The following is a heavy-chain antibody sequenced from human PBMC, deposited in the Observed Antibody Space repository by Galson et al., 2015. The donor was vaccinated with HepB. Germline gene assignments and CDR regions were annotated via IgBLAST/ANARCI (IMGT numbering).Heavy chain of an antibody. V-gene: IGHV3-30*18. Sequence: SLRLSCAASGFTFSSYGMHWVRQAPGKGLEWVAVISYDGSNKYYADSVKGRFTISRDNSKNTLYLQMNSLGAEDTAVYYCAKDLGHVLRYFDWHPTADGMDVWGQGTTVTVSS. CDR2: ISYDGSNK. CDR1: GFTFSSYG. J-gene: IGHJ6*02. D-gene: IGHD3-9*01. CDR3: AKDLGHVLRYFDWHPTADGMDV.